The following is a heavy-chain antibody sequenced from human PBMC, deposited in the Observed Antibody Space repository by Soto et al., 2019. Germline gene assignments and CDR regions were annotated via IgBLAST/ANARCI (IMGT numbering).Heavy chain of an antibody. CDR3: ARGLNYYDSSGYYY. J-gene: IGHJ4*02. Sequence: ASVKVSCKASGYIFAHYFMHWVRQAPGQRLEWMGWINAGNGNTKYSQKFQGRVTITRDTSASTAYMELSSLRSEDTAVYYCARGLNYYDSSGYYYWGQGTLVTVSS. CDR2: INAGNGNT. D-gene: IGHD3-22*01. CDR1: GYIFAHYF. V-gene: IGHV1-3*01.